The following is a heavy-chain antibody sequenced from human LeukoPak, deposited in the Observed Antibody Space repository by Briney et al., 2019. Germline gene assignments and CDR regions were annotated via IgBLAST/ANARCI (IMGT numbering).Heavy chain of an antibody. D-gene: IGHD5-12*01. CDR3: ARDAGNSGYGCDL. CDR2: IRSSSET. J-gene: IGHJ5*02. Sequence: GGSLRLSCAASGFIFSQYSMNWVRQAPGKGLEWVSHIRSSSETFYADSVKGRFTIPRDNARNSLYLQMNNLRGEDTAIYYCARDAGNSGYGCDLWGQGTLVTVSS. CDR1: GFIFSQYS. V-gene: IGHV3-48*01.